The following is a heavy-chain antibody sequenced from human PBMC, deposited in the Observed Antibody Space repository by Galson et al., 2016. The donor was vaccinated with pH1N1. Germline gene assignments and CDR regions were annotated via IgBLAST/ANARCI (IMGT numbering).Heavy chain of an antibody. CDR2: INQDGSKI. Sequence: SLRLSCAASGFTISSYWVTWVRQAPGQGLEWVANINQDGSKIYYADSVKGRFTISRDNSNNTLYLQMKSLRVEDTAVYYCVRESWRFGGDFDYWGQGTLVAVSS. CDR3: VRESWRFGGDFDY. V-gene: IGHV3-7*01. J-gene: IGHJ4*02. CDR1: GFTISSYW. D-gene: IGHD2-15*01.